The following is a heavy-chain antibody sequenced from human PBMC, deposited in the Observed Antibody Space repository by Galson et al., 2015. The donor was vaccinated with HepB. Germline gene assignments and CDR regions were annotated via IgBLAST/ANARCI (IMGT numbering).Heavy chain of an antibody. CDR1: GFTFSSYG. D-gene: IGHD5-18*01. J-gene: IGHJ6*02. CDR2: ISYDGSNK. V-gene: IGHV3-30*03. Sequence: SLRLSCAASGFTFSSYGMHWVRQAPGKGLEWVAVISYDGSNKYYADSVKGRFTISRDNSKNTLYLQMNSLRAEDTALYYCTLYSYSNYYGMDVWGQGTTVTVSS. CDR3: TLYSYSNYYGMDV.